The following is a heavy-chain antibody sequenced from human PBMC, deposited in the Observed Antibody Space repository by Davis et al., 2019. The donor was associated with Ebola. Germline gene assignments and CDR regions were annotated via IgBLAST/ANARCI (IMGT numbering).Heavy chain of an antibody. CDR1: GYTFTSYG. Sequence: SVKVSCKASGYTFTSYGISWVRPAPGQGLEWMGWISAYNGNTNYVQKLQGRVTMTTDTSTSTAYMELRRLRSDDTAVYYCARVPLKYYGSDYGMDVWGQGTTVTVSS. CDR2: ISAYNGNT. CDR3: ARVPLKYYGSDYGMDV. V-gene: IGHV1-18*01. J-gene: IGHJ6*02. D-gene: IGHD3-10*01.